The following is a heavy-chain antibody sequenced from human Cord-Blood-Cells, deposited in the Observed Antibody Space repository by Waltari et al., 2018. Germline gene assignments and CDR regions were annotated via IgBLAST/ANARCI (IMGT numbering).Heavy chain of an antibody. D-gene: IGHD7-27*01. J-gene: IGHJ3*02. V-gene: IGHV3-53*01. CDR1: GFTVSSNY. CDR3: ASKLTGDAFDI. Sequence: EVQLVESGGGLIQPGGSLRLSCAASGFTVSSNYMSWVRQAPGKGLEWVSVIYSGGSTYDANSVKGRFTISRDNSKNTLYLQMNSLRAEDTAVYYCASKLTGDAFDIWGQGTMVTVSS. CDR2: IYSGGST.